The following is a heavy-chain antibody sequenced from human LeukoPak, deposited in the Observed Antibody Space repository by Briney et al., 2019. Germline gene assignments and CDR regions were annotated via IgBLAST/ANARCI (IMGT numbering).Heavy chain of an antibody. Sequence: GGSLRLSCTASGFTFSSYAMSWIRQAPGKGLEWVSVISGSGGSTYYTDSVKGRFTVSRDNSKNTLYLQMNSLRAEDTAIYYCARGGGSSDYWGQGTLVTVSS. CDR3: ARGGGSSDY. V-gene: IGHV3-23*01. D-gene: IGHD2-15*01. J-gene: IGHJ4*02. CDR1: GFTFSSYA. CDR2: ISGSGGST.